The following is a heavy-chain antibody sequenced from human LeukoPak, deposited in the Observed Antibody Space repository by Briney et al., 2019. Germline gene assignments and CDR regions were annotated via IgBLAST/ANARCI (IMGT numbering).Heavy chain of an antibody. J-gene: IGHJ4*02. CDR2: INHSGST. Sequence: PSETLSLTCAVYGGSFSGYYWSWIRQPPGKGLEWIGEINHSGSTNYNPSLKSRVTISVDTSKNQFSLKLSSVTAADTAVYYCARALVATKLFDYWGQGTLVSVSS. V-gene: IGHV4-34*01. D-gene: IGHD5-12*01. CDR1: GGSFSGYY. CDR3: ARALVATKLFDY.